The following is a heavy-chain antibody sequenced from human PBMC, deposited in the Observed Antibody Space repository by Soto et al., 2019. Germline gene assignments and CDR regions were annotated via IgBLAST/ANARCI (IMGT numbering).Heavy chain of an antibody. CDR2: IYYSGST. CDR3: ARGGGGSYYYYGMDV. CDR1: GGSISSYY. Sequence: QVQLQESGPGLVKPSETLSLTCTVSGGSISSYYWSWIRQPPGKGLEWIGYIYYSGSTNYNPSLKSRVTISVDTSKNQFSLKLSSVTAADTAVYYCARGGGGSYYYYGMDVWGQGTTVTVSS. V-gene: IGHV4-59*01. J-gene: IGHJ6*02. D-gene: IGHD2-15*01.